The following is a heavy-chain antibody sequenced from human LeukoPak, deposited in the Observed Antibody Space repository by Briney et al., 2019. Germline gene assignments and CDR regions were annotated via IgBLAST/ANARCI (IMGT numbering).Heavy chain of an antibody. Sequence: PSETLFLTCAVYGGSFSGYYWSWIRQPPGKGLEWIGEINHSGSTNYNPSLKSRVTISVDTSKNQFSLKLSSVTAADTAVYYCARARPLAAAGNYYYYYGMDVWGQGTTVTVSS. V-gene: IGHV4-34*01. CDR1: GGSFSGYY. J-gene: IGHJ6*02. CDR2: INHSGST. CDR3: ARARPLAAAGNYYYYYGMDV. D-gene: IGHD6-13*01.